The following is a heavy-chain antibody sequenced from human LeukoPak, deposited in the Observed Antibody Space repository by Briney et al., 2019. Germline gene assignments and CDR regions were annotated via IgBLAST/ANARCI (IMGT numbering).Heavy chain of an antibody. CDR1: GFSFISYG. CDR3: AKRPSDYGDYVSYFDY. V-gene: IGHV3-30*18. Sequence: GGSLSLSCAAPGFSFISYGMHWVRQAPGKGLEWVGVISDDGRRKDYADSVKGRFTISRDNSKDTLYLQMNSLRAEDTAVYYCAKRPSDYGDYVSYFDYWGQGTLVTVSS. CDR2: ISDDGRRK. D-gene: IGHD4-17*01. J-gene: IGHJ4*02.